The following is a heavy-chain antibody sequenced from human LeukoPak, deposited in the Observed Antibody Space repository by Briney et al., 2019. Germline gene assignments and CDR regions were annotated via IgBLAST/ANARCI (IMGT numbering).Heavy chain of an antibody. J-gene: IGHJ6*01. CDR1: GYTFTSYG. CDR2: ISAYNGNT. Sequence: WASVKVSCKASGYTFTSYGISWVRQAPGQGLEWMGWISAYNGNTNYAQKLQGRVTMTTDTSTSTAYMELRSLRSDDTAVYYCARDPVAVPGSRVVYYALDVWGPRDHGHRLL. D-gene: IGHD2-2*01. V-gene: IGHV1-18*01. CDR3: ARDPVAVPGSRVVYYALDV.